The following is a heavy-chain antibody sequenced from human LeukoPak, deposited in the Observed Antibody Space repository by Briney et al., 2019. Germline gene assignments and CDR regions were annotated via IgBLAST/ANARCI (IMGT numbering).Heavy chain of an antibody. D-gene: IGHD3-22*01. CDR3: AREQYYYDNSGYYDF. J-gene: IGHJ4*02. Sequence: SQTLSLTCTVSGGSISSGSYFWSWIRQPAGKGLEWIGRIYTSGSTNYSPSLKSRVTISVDTSRSQFSLNLTSVTAADTAVYYCAREQYYYDNSGYYDFWGQGTQVTVSS. CDR2: IYTSGST. CDR1: GGSISSGSYF. V-gene: IGHV4-61*02.